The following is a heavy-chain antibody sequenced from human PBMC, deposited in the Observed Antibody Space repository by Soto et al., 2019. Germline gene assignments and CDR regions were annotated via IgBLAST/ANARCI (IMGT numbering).Heavy chain of an antibody. V-gene: IGHV4-39*01. CDR1: GGSISSSSYY. CDR2: IHYSGRI. Sequence: KPSETLSLTCSVSGGSISSSSYYWAWIRQPPGKGLQWIGSIHYSGRIYYHPSLRSRVTISVDTSKNQFSLNLSSATAADTALYYCARANGTYSFYWGQGTLVTVSS. D-gene: IGHD1-26*01. CDR3: ARANGTYSFY. J-gene: IGHJ4*02.